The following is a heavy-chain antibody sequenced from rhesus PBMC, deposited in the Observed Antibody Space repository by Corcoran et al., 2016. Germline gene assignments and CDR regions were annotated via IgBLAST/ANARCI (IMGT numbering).Heavy chain of an antibody. V-gene: IGHV2-1*01. CDR1: GFSLNTTGMG. Sequence: QVTLKESGPALVTPTQTLTLTCILSGFSLNTTGMGVGWIRPPPGKTLEWLAHIYWDDDKRLSTSLKSRLTISKDTSKNQVVLTMTNMDPVDTATYYCTRYLRSNFYFDYWGQGVLVTVSS. CDR3: TRYLRSNFYFDY. J-gene: IGHJ4*01. D-gene: IGHD2-15*01. CDR2: IYWDDDK.